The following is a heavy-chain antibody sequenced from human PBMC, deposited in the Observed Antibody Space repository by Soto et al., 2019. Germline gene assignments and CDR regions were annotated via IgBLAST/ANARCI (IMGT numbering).Heavy chain of an antibody. CDR1: GFTFSSYG. J-gene: IGHJ6*03. CDR2: IWYDGSNK. CDR3: ARSHLFYGRYYYYYMDV. Sequence: QVQLVESGGGVVQPGRSLRLSCAASGFTFSSYGMHWVRQAPGKGLEWVAVIWYDGSNKYYADSVKGRFTISRDNSKNTLYLQMNSLRAEDTAVYYCARSHLFYGRYYYYYMDVWGKGTTVTVSS. V-gene: IGHV3-33*01. D-gene: IGHD2-15*01.